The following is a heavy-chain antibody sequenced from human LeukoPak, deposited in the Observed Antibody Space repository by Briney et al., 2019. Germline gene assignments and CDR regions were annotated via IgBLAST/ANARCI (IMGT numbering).Heavy chain of an antibody. CDR1: GDSVSSNNAV. CDR2: TYYRSKWYN. D-gene: IGHD3-22*01. V-gene: IGHV6-1*01. Sequence: SQTLSLTCAISGDSVSSNNAVWNWIRQPPSRGLEWLGRTYYRSKWYNDYAVSVQSRISINPDTSKNQFSLQLNSVTPEDTAVYYCARRSSSGLFDYWGQGTLVTVSS. CDR3: ARRSSSGLFDY. J-gene: IGHJ4*02.